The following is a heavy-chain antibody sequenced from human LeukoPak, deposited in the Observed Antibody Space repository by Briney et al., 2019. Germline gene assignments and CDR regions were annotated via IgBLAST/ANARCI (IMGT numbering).Heavy chain of an antibody. CDR2: ISGSGGST. CDR1: GFTFSSYA. CDR3: AKLSYYDFWSGYYPLLSY. Sequence: GGSLRLSCAASGFTFSSYAMSWVRQAPGKGLEWVSAISGSGGSTYYADFVKGRFTISRDNSKNTLYLQMDSLRAEDTAVYYCAKLSYYDFWSGYYPLLSYWGQGTLVTVSS. J-gene: IGHJ4*02. D-gene: IGHD3-3*01. V-gene: IGHV3-23*01.